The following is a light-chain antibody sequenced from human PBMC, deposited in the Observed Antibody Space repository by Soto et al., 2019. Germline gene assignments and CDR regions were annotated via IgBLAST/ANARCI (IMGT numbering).Light chain of an antibody. CDR1: SGHSTYD. CDR3: QTWGSGIWV. V-gene: IGLV4-69*01. Sequence: QAVVTQSPSASASLGASVKLTCTLSSGHSTYDVAWHQQQPQKGPRFLMKLSGDGSHTKGDGIPDRFSGSSSGAERYLIISSLQSEDEADYSCQTWGSGIWVFGGGTKLTVL. CDR2: LSGDGSH. J-gene: IGLJ3*02.